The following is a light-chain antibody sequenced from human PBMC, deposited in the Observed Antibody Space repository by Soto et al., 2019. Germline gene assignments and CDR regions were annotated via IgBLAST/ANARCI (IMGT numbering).Light chain of an antibody. CDR3: CSYTTSNTRQIV. CDR1: SSDGGGYNY. V-gene: IGLV2-14*01. J-gene: IGLJ1*01. Sequence: QSVLTQPASVSGSPGQSITICCTGTSSDGGGYNYVSWYQQHPGKAPKFMIYDVSNRPSGVSNRFSGSKSGNTASLTISGLQAEDEADYYCCSYTTSNTRQIVFGTGT. CDR2: DVS.